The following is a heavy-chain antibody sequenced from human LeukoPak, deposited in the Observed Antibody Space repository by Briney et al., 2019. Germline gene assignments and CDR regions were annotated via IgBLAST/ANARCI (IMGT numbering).Heavy chain of an antibody. J-gene: IGHJ4*02. CDR3: ARHPIRGGITMIVVELDY. Sequence: PSETLSRTCTVSGGSISSYYWSWIRQPPGKGLEWVGYLYYSGSTNYNPSLKSRVTISVDTSKNQFSLKLSSVTAADTAVYYCARHPIRGGITMIVVELDYWGQGTLVTVSS. CDR2: LYYSGST. D-gene: IGHD3-22*01. CDR1: GGSISSYY. V-gene: IGHV4-59*08.